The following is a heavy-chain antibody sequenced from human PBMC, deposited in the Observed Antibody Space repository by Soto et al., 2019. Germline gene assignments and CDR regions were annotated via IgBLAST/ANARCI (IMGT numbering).Heavy chain of an antibody. V-gene: IGHV4-59*08. CDR1: GGSITSYY. D-gene: IGHD3-16*02. CDR3: ARLSYDYIWGSYRLEV. J-gene: IGHJ6*04. CDR2: IYYSGST. Sequence: SETLSLTCTVSGGSITSYYWSWIRQPPGKGLEWIGYIYYSGSTNYNPSLKSRVTISVDTSKNQFSLKLSSVTAADTAVYYCARLSYDYIWGSYRLEVWGKGTTVTVSS.